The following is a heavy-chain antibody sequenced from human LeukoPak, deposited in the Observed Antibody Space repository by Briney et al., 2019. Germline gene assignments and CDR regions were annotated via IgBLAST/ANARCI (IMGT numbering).Heavy chain of an antibody. CDR1: GGTFSSYT. V-gene: IGHV1-69*05. CDR2: IIPIFGTA. Sequence: SVKVSCKASGGTFSSYTISWVRQAPGQGLEWMGGIIPIFGTANYAQKFQGRVTITTDESTSTAYMELSSLRSEDTAVCYCAREGMGDSAHFDYWGQGTLVTVSS. D-gene: IGHD2-21*02. CDR3: AREGMGDSAHFDY. J-gene: IGHJ4*02.